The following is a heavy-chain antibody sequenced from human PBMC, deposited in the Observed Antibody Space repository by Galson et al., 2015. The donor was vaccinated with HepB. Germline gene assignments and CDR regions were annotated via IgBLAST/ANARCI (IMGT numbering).Heavy chain of an antibody. J-gene: IGHJ6*02. CDR1: GGTFSSYA. CDR3: ARDPPEYYDFWSGYPPISYYGMDV. Sequence: SVKVSCKASGGTFSSYAISWVRQAPGQGLEWMGGIIPIFGTANYAQKFQGRVTITADESTSTAYMELSSLRSEDTAVYYCARDPPEYYDFWSGYPPISYYGMDVWGQGTTVTVSS. D-gene: IGHD3-3*01. CDR2: IIPIFGTA. V-gene: IGHV1-69*13.